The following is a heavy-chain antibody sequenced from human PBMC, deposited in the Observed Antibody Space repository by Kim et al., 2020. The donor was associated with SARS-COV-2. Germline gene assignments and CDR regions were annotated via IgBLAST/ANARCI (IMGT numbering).Heavy chain of an antibody. CDR3: ARGYGSGSPYGMDV. Sequence: TPSQRSRVTISVDRSKSQFSLKLSSVTAADTAVYYCARGYGSGSPYGMDVWGQGTTVTVSS. D-gene: IGHD3-10*01. J-gene: IGHJ6*02. V-gene: IGHV4-30-2*01.